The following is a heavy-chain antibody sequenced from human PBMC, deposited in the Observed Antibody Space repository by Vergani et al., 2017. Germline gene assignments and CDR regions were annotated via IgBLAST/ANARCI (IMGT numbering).Heavy chain of an antibody. Sequence: QVQLVQSGAEVKKPGASVTVSCKASGYTFTSYGISWVRQAPGQGLDWMGWISAYNGNTNYAQKLQGRVTMTTDTSTSTAYMELRSLRSDDTAVYYCARDPPRFLEWPNYYGMDVWGQGTTVTVSS. CDR1: GYTFTSYG. D-gene: IGHD3-3*01. CDR3: ARDPPRFLEWPNYYGMDV. J-gene: IGHJ6*02. CDR2: ISAYNGNT. V-gene: IGHV1-18*01.